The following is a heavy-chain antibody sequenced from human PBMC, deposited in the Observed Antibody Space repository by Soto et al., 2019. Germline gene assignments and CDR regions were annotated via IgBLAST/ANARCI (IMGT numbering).Heavy chain of an antibody. CDR1: DFDFSSYG. Sequence: SLRLSCAASDFDFSSYGIHWGRQAPGKGLEWVAASSYDGRETFYADSAKGRFTVSKEMSKNTAFLQMNALRHEDTAVYFCARDSGWPILNFDNWGQGTPVTVYS. D-gene: IGHD3-10*01. V-gene: IGHV3-30*03. CDR2: SSYDGRET. CDR3: ARDSGWPILNFDN. J-gene: IGHJ4*02.